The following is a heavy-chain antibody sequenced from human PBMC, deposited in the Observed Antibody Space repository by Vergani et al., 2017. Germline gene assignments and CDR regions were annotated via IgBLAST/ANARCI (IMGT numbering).Heavy chain of an antibody. CDR1: GFTFSSYG. CDR3: ARDTAAYGFDY. V-gene: IGHV3-33*01. CDR2: IWYDVSNK. J-gene: IGHJ4*02. Sequence: VQLLESGGGVVQPGRSLRLSCAASGFTFSSYGMHWVRQAPGKGLEWVAVIWYDVSNKYYADSVKGRFTISRDNSKNTVYLQMNSLRGEDTAVYSCARDTAAYGFDYWGQGTLVTVSS. D-gene: IGHD2-21*01.